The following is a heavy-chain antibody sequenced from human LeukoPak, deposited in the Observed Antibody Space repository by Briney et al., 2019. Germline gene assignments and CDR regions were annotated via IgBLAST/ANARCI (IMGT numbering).Heavy chain of an antibody. CDR1: GFTFREYY. Sequence: PGVSVRLSCAVSGFTFREYYMSWMRQAPGKGRVGVSFRSSNRSYTNYADSVKGRFTISRDNAKNSLYLQMNSLRADDTAVYYCARALVGATHFYYWGQGTLVTVSS. CDR3: ARALVGATHFYY. V-gene: IGHV3-11*05. CDR2: RSSNRSYT. D-gene: IGHD1-26*01. J-gene: IGHJ4*02.